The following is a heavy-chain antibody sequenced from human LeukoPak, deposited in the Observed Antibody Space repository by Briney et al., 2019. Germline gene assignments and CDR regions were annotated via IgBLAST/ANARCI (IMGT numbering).Heavy chain of an antibody. J-gene: IGHJ4*02. CDR1: GLTFSSYS. Sequence: GGSLRLSCAASGLTFSSYSMNWVRQAPGKGLEWVSFISSSSSYIYYGDSVKGRFTISRDNAKNSLSLQMNSLRAEDTAVYYCARGTSSWHGVDYWGQGTLVAVSS. CDR2: ISSSSSYI. D-gene: IGHD6-13*01. V-gene: IGHV3-21*01. CDR3: ARGTSSWHGVDY.